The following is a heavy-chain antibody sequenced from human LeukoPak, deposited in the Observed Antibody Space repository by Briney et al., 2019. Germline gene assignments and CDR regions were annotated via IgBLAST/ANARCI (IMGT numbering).Heavy chain of an antibody. J-gene: IGHJ4*02. D-gene: IGHD2-15*01. CDR1: GFTFSSYG. CDR2: ISYDGSNK. CDR3: AKGCYSGCY. Sequence: GGSLRLSCGASGFTFSSYGMHWVRQAPGKGLEWVAVISYDGSNKYYADSVKGRFTISRDNSKNTLYLQMDSLRAEDTAVYYCAKGCYSGCYWGQGTLVTVSS. V-gene: IGHV3-30*18.